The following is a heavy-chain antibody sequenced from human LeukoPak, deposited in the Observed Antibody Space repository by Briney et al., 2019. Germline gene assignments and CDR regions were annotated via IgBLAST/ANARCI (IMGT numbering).Heavy chain of an antibody. Sequence: GGSLRLSCAASGFTFSIYAMSWVRQAPGKGLEWVSAISGSGGSTYYADSVKGRFTISRDNSKNTLYLQMNSLRAEDTAVYYCAKDAGINYDFWSGYYNYFDYWGQGTLVTVSS. CDR3: AKDAGINYDFWSGYYNYFDY. D-gene: IGHD3-3*01. V-gene: IGHV3-23*01. CDR1: GFTFSIYA. J-gene: IGHJ4*02. CDR2: ISGSGGST.